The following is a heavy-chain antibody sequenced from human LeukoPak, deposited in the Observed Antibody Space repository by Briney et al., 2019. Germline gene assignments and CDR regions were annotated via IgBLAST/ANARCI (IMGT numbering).Heavy chain of an antibody. CDR3: AKDLGSGWFLYAFDI. J-gene: IGHJ3*02. V-gene: IGHV3-23*01. Sequence: PGGSLRLSCAASGFTFSSYGMSWVGQAPGKGVEGVSGISGSGGRKNYADSVKGGFTISRENAKNTVYVQMNSLRAEDTAVYFCAKDLGSGWFLYAFDIWGQGTMVTVSS. CDR2: ISGSGGRK. D-gene: IGHD6-19*01. CDR1: GFTFSSYG.